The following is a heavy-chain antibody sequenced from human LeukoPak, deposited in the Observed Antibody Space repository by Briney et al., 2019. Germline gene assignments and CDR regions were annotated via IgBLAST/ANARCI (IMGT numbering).Heavy chain of an antibody. V-gene: IGHV4-34*01. Sequence: SETLSLTCAVYGGSFSGYYWSWIRQPPGKGLEWIGEINHSGSTNYNPSLRSRVTISVDTSKNQFSLKLSSVTAADTAVYYCARGRGTDYWGQGTLVTVSS. D-gene: IGHD1-1*01. CDR2: INHSGST. CDR3: ARGRGTDY. J-gene: IGHJ4*02. CDR1: GGSFSGYY.